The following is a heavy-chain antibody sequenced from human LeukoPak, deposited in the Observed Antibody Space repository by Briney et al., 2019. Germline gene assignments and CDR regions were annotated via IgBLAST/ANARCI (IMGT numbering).Heavy chain of an antibody. CDR3: AREYSSRTYYFDY. CDR1: GFAFSSYV. V-gene: IGHV3-30-3*01. D-gene: IGHD4-11*01. CDR2: ISYDGSNK. J-gene: IGHJ4*02. Sequence: GGSLKLSCAASGFAFSSYVMTWVRQAPGKGLEWVAVISYDGSNKYYADSVKGRFTISRDNSKNTLYLQMNSLRAEDTAVYYCAREYSSRTYYFDYWGQGTLVTVSS.